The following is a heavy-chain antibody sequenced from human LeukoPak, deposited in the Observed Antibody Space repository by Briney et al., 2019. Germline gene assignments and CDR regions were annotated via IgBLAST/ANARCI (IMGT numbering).Heavy chain of an antibody. D-gene: IGHD6-6*01. Sequence: GGSLRLSCAASGFTFSSYAMSWVRQAPGKGLEWVSAISGSGGSTYYADSVKGRFTISRDNSKNTLYLQMNSLRAEDTAVYYCAKGSSIATRYYYYGMDVWGQGTTVTVSS. CDR1: GFTFSSYA. V-gene: IGHV3-23*01. J-gene: IGHJ6*02. CDR3: AKGSSIATRYYYYGMDV. CDR2: ISGSGGST.